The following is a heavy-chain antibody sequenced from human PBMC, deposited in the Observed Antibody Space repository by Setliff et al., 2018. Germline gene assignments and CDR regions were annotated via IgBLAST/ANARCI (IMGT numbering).Heavy chain of an antibody. D-gene: IGHD3-22*01. CDR1: GGSIRNEGYY. CDR3: ARGPYNIYDRSGYGFTNWFDP. J-gene: IGHJ5*02. Sequence: KTSETLSLTCTVSGGSIRNEGYYWNWIRQSAGQGLEWIGRIYTSGTTNYNPSLNSRVTISLGTSKNQFSLKLSSVTAADTAVYYCARGPYNIYDRSGYGFTNWFDPWGQGILVTVSS. CDR2: IYTSGTT. V-gene: IGHV4-61*02.